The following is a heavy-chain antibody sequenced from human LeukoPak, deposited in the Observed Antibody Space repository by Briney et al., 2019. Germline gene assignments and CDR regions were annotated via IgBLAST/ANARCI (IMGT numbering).Heavy chain of an antibody. Sequence: SVKVSXKASGGTFSSYAISWVRQAPGQGLEWMGRIIPIFGTANYAQKFQGRVTITTDESTSTAYMELSSLRSEDTAVYYCARDLHNWNGGGYFGYWGQGTLVTVSS. J-gene: IGHJ4*02. D-gene: IGHD1-20*01. V-gene: IGHV1-69*05. CDR3: ARDLHNWNGGGYFGY. CDR1: GGTFSSYA. CDR2: IIPIFGTA.